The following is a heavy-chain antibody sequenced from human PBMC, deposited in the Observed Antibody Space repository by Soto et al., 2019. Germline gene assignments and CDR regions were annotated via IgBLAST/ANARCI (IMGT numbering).Heavy chain of an antibody. D-gene: IGHD2-15*01. J-gene: IGHJ4*02. Sequence: EVQLVESGGGLVQPGGSLRLSCAASGFTFSSYWMHWVRQAPGKGLVWVSRINSDGSSTSYADSVKGRFTISRDNAKNTLYLQMNSLRAEDTAVYYCARDTTYCSGGSCPDYWGQGTLVTVSS. CDR1: GFTFSSYW. CDR3: ARDTTYCSGGSCPDY. CDR2: INSDGSST. V-gene: IGHV3-74*01.